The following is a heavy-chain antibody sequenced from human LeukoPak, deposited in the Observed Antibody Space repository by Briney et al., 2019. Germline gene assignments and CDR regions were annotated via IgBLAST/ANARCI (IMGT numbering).Heavy chain of an antibody. D-gene: IGHD3-10*01. CDR1: GGSFSGYY. J-gene: IGHJ5*02. Sequence: PSETLSLTCAVYGGSFSGYYWSWIRQPPGKGLEGIGEINHSGSTNYNPSLKSRVTISVDTSKNQFSLKLSSVTAADTAVYYCARERPNTYYYGSGSYRFDPWGQGTLVTVSS. CDR3: ARERPNTYYYGSGSYRFDP. V-gene: IGHV4-34*01. CDR2: INHSGST.